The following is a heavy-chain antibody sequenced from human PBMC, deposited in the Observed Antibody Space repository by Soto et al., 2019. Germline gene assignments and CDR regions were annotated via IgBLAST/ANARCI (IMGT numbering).Heavy chain of an antibody. V-gene: IGHV3-9*01. Sequence: GGSLRLSCTASGFTFDDYAMHWVRQGPGRGLEWVSGITWNSGKIAYADSVKGRFTIARDXXXXXXXXXXXXXXXXXXXXYYXXXXXYADFHRVLSTAEYFFDYWGHGTLVTVSS. CDR1: GFTFDDYA. CDR3: XXXXYADFHRVLSTAEYFFDY. D-gene: IGHD3-10*01. J-gene: IGHJ4*01. CDR2: ITWNSGKI.